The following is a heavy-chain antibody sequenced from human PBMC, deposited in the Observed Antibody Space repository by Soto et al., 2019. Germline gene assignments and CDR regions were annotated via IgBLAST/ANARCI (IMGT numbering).Heavy chain of an antibody. CDR3: IRNGDGGRDHYGMDV. J-gene: IGHJ6*02. CDR1: GLTFSGSA. V-gene: IGHV3-73*01. D-gene: IGHD2-15*01. Sequence: RRLSCAASGLTFSGSAMHWVRQAAGKGLEWVGRIRSKVNTYATLYAASVEGRFTISRDDSKNTAYLQMNSLKTEDTAVYYCIRNGDGGRDHYGMDVWGQGTTVTVSS. CDR2: IRSKVNTYAT.